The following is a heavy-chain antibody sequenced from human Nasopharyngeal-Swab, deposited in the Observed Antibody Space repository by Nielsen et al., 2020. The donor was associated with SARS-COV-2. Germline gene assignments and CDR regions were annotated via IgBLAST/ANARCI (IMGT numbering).Heavy chain of an antibody. D-gene: IGHD3-10*01. CDR2: TYYGSKWYN. J-gene: IGHJ3*02. V-gene: IGHV6-1*01. Sequence: SQTLSLTCAISGDRVSRKSAAWNWIRQSPSRGLEWLGRTYYGSKWYNDYAVSVKSRITINPDTSKNQFSLQLNSVTPEDTAVYYCARGEDGGFDDAFDIWGQGTMVTVSS. CDR3: ARGEDGGFDDAFDI. CDR1: GDRVSRKSAA.